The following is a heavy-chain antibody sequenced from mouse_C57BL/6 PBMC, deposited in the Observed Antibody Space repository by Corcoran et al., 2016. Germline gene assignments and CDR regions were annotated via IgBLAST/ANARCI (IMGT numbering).Heavy chain of an antibody. D-gene: IGHD2-3*01. CDR3: ARGYYFWYFDV. CDR2: INPYNGGT. Sequence: EVQLQQSGPVLVKPGASVKMSCTASGYTFTDYYMNWVKQSHGKSLEWIGVINPYNGGTSYNQKFKGKATLTVDKSSSTAYMELNSLTSEDSAVYYCARGYYFWYFDVWGTGTTVTVSS. CDR1: GYTFTDYY. V-gene: IGHV1-19*01. J-gene: IGHJ1*03.